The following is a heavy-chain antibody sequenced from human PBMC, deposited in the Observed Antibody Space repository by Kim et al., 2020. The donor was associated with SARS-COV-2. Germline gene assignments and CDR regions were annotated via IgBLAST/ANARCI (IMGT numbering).Heavy chain of an antibody. Sequence: SETLSLTCTVSGGSISSYYWSWIRQPPGKGLEWIGYIYYSGSTNYNPSLKSRVTISVDTSKNQFSLKLSSVTAADTAVYYCALSSSSSSGWYPNYYYYYGMDVWGQGTTVTVSS. CDR2: IYYSGST. V-gene: IGHV4-59*08. CDR1: GGSISSYY. D-gene: IGHD6-19*01. CDR3: ALSSSSSSGWYPNYYYYYGMDV. J-gene: IGHJ6*02.